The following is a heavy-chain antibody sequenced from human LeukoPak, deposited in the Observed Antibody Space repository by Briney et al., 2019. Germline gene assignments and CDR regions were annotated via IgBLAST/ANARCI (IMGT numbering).Heavy chain of an antibody. D-gene: IGHD3-9*01. J-gene: IGHJ4*02. CDR1: GGSISSGDYY. CDR3: ARENYDILTGTN. CDR2: IYYSGST. Sequence: SETLSLTCTVSGGSISSGDYYWSWIRQPPGKGLEWIGNIYYSGSTYYNPSLKSRVTISVDTSKNQFSLKLSSVTAADTAVYYCARENYDILTGTNWGQGTLVTVSS. V-gene: IGHV4-30-4*08.